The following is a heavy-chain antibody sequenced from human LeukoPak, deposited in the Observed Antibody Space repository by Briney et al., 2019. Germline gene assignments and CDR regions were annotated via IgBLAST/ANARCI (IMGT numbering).Heavy chain of an antibody. D-gene: IGHD3-9*01. Sequence: PSETLSLTCTVSGGSISSYYWSWIRQPAGKGLEWIGRIYTSGSTNYNPSLKSRVTMSVDTSKNQFSLKLSSVTAADTAVYYCARGGGLRYFDWLLLSSEPTTNFDYWGQGTLVTVSS. J-gene: IGHJ4*02. CDR1: GGSISSYY. CDR2: IYTSGST. V-gene: IGHV4-4*07. CDR3: ARGGGLRYFDWLLLSSEPTTNFDY.